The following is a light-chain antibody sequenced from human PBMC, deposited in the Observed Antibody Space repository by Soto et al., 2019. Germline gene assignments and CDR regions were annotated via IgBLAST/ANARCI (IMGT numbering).Light chain of an antibody. CDR1: SSNIGSIT. CDR2: SNN. V-gene: IGLV1-44*01. CDR3: AAWADSLNGPV. Sequence: QAVVTQPPSASGTPGQRVTISCSGSSSNIGSITVNWYQQLPGTAPKLLIYSNNQRPSGVPDRFSGSKSGTSASLAISGLQSEDEADYYCAAWADSLNGPVFGGGTKLTVL. J-gene: IGLJ2*01.